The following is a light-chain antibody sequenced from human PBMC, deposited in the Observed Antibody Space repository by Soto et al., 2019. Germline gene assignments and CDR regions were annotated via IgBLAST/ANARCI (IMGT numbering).Light chain of an antibody. CDR1: SSNIGSNT. V-gene: IGLV1-44*01. CDR2: SHN. Sequence: QSVLTQPPSASGTPGQRVTISCSGSSSNIGSNTVNWYQQLPGTAPKLLIYSHNQRPSGVPDRFSDSKSGTSASLAISGLQSEDEADYYCAAWDDSLNGVVFGGGTQLTVL. CDR3: AAWDDSLNGVV. J-gene: IGLJ2*01.